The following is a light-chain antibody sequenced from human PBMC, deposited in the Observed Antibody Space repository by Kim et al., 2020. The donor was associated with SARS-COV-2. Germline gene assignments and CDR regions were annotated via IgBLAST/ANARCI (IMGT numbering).Light chain of an antibody. J-gene: IGLJ3*02. CDR1: SLRSYY. V-gene: IGLV3-19*01. CDR3: NSRDSSGNHAWV. CDR2: GKN. Sequence: SSELTQDPAVSVALGQTVRITCQGDSLRSYYASWYQQKPGQAPVLVIYGKNNRPSGIPDRFSGSSSGNTASLTITGAQAEDEADYYCNSRDSSGNHAWVFDGGTKLTVL.